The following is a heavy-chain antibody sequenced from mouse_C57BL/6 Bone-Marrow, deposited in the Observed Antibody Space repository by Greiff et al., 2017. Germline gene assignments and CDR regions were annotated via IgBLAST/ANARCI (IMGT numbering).Heavy chain of an antibody. J-gene: IGHJ3*01. D-gene: IGHD4-1*01. CDR2: IWSGGST. V-gene: IGHV2-2*01. Sequence: VQLQQSGPGLVQPSQSLSITCTVSGFSLTSYGVHWVRQSPGKGLEWLGVIWSGGSTDYNAAFISRLSISKNNSKSQVFFKMNSLQADGTAIYYCARNGGSGRGFSYWGQGTLVTVSA. CDR1: GFSLTSYG. CDR3: ARNGGSGRGFSY.